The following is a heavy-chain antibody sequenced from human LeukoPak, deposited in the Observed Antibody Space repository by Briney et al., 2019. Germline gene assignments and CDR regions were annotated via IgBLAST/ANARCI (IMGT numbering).Heavy chain of an antibody. Sequence: VASVKVSCKASGYTFTSYGISWVRQAPGQGLEWMGWISAYNGNTNYAQKLQGRVTTTTDTSTSTAYMERRSLRSDDTAVYYCARSGGWVPAAPRGYWGQGTLVTVSS. CDR3: ARSGGWVPAAPRGY. CDR1: GYTFTSYG. V-gene: IGHV1-18*01. CDR2: ISAYNGNT. D-gene: IGHD2-2*01. J-gene: IGHJ4*02.